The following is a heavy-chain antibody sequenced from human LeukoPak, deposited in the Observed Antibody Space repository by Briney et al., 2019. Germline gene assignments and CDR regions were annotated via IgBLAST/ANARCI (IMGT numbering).Heavy chain of an antibody. V-gene: IGHV1-8*01. CDR1: GYTFTSYD. CDR3: ATTGIAAAGDAFDI. CDR2: MNPNSGNT. Sequence: GASVKVSCKASGYTFTSYDINWVRQATGQGLEWMGWMNPNSGNTGYAQKFQGRVTMTRNTSISTAYMELSSLRSEDTAVYYCATTGIAAAGDAFDIWGQGTMVTVSS. J-gene: IGHJ3*02. D-gene: IGHD6-13*01.